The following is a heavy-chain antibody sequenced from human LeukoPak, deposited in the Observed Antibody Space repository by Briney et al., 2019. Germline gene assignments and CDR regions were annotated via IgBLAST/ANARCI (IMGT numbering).Heavy chain of an antibody. Sequence: GGSLRLSCTGSGFTFSRCSINWVRQAPGKGLEWVSVIWGNGYTTYYADSVKGRFTISRDNSKNTVYLQMDSLRAEDTAIYYCAKDREPDDGYDIDSWGQGTLVTVSS. CDR3: AKDREPDDGYDIDS. D-gene: IGHD5-12*01. CDR2: IWGNGYTT. J-gene: IGHJ4*02. V-gene: IGHV3-23*01. CDR1: GFTFSRCS.